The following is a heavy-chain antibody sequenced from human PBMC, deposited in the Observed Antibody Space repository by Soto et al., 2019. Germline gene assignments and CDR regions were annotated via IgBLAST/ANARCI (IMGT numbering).Heavy chain of an antibody. Sequence: ASVKVSCKASGGTFTNLAINWVGQAPGQGFEWMGGIIPIFGTSNSAQKFQDRVTFSADTSTGTAYLEVSGLRSEDTAIYFCAIFVRGVPDEFWGQGTPVTVSS. J-gene: IGHJ4*02. CDR2: IIPIFGTS. CDR3: AIFVRGVPDEF. D-gene: IGHD3-10*02. V-gene: IGHV1-69*06. CDR1: GGTFTNLA.